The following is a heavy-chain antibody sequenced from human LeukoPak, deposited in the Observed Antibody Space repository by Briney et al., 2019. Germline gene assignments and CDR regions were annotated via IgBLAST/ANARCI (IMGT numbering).Heavy chain of an antibody. J-gene: IGHJ4*02. Sequence: SETLSLTCTVSGGSIRGYYWSWIRQPPGKGLEWIGYIYYSGSTNYNPSLQSRVTISVDTSKNQFSLNLTSVTAADTAVYYCARYGSGTYPRYDYWGQGILVTVSS. CDR1: GGSIRGYY. V-gene: IGHV4-59*08. CDR3: ARYGSGTYPRYDY. D-gene: IGHD3-10*01. CDR2: IYYSGST.